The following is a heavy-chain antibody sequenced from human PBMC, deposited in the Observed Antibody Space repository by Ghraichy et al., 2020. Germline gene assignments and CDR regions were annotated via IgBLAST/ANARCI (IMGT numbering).Heavy chain of an antibody. J-gene: IGHJ4*02. Sequence: GGSLRLSCAASGFIFSDFYMTWVRQAPGKGLEWLSYISTRGTNIQYADSVRGRFTVSRDDAENSLYLQMNSLRVEDTVVYYCARRHGYFDYWGRGTLVAVSS. V-gene: IGHV3-11*01. CDR1: GFIFSDFY. CDR2: ISTRGTNI. CDR3: ARRHGYFDY.